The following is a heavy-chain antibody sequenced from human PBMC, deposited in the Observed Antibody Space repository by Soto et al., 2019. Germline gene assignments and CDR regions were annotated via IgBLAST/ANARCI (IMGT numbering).Heavy chain of an antibody. D-gene: IGHD6-13*01. J-gene: IGHJ6*02. CDR1: GYTFTSYG. CDR2: ISAYNGNT. V-gene: IGHV1-18*01. Sequence: QVPLVQSGAEVKKPGASVKVSCKASGYTFTSYGISWVRQAPGQGLEWMGWISAYNGNTNYAQKLQGRVTMTTDTSTSTAYMELRSLRSDDTAVYYCARSADYSSSWYYYYYGMDVWGQGTTVTVSS. CDR3: ARSADYSSSWYYYYYGMDV.